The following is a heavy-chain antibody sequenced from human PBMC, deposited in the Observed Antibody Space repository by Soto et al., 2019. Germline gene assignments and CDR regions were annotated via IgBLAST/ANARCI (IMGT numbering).Heavy chain of an antibody. D-gene: IGHD2-15*01. CDR1: GGSLSSGGYS. V-gene: IGHV4-30-2*01. CDR3: ARAQAYCSGGSCQEYGMDV. CDR2: IYHSGST. Sequence: ASETLSLTCAVSGGSLSSGGYSWGWVRQPPGKGLEWIGYIYHSGSTYYNPSLKSRVTISVDRSKNQFSLKLSSVTAADTAVYYCARAQAYCSGGSCQEYGMDVWGQGTTVTVSS. J-gene: IGHJ6*02.